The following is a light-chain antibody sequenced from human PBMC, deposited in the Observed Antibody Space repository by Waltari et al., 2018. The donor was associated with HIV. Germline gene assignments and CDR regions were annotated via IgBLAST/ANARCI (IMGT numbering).Light chain of an antibody. J-gene: IGLJ1*01. Sequence: QSVLTQPPSVSAAPGQKVTISCSGSSSNIGDNFLFWYQHFPGRAPKLLIYDNETRPSWTRHRFSDPKSGTLATLDITGLQTGDEADYYCGAWDNSLSFYVFGTGTKVTVL. CDR3: GAWDNSLSFYV. CDR1: SSNIGDNF. CDR2: DNE. V-gene: IGLV1-51*01.